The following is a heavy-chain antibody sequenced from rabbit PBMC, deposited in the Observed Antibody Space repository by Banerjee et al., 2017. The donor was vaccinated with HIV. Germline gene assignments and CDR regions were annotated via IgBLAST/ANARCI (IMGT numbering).Heavy chain of an antibody. D-gene: IGHD5-1*01. CDR1: GFTLSGYCY. J-gene: IGHJ4*01. V-gene: IGHV1S40*01. Sequence: QSLEESGGDLVKPGASLTLTCTASGFTLSGYCYMCWVRQAPGKGLEWIACIYAGSSGNTYYASWAKGRFTISKTSSTTVTLQMTSLTAADTATYFCARLIGGVDEGISLWGPGTLVTVS. CDR3: ARLIGGVDEGISL. CDR2: IYAGSSGNT.